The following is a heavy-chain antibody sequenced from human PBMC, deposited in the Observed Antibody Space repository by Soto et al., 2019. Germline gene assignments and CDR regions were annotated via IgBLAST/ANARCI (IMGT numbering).Heavy chain of an antibody. CDR1: GFTFSSYS. CDR3: ARGDRSSSWHKRRGFDFDY. Sequence: GGSLRLSCAASGFTFSSYSMNWVRQAPGKGLEWVSYISSSSSTIYYADSVKGRFTISRDNVKNSLYLQMNSLRAEDTAVYYCARGDRSSSWHKRRGFDFDYWGQGTLVTVSS. J-gene: IGHJ4*02. D-gene: IGHD6-13*01. V-gene: IGHV3-48*01. CDR2: ISSSSSTI.